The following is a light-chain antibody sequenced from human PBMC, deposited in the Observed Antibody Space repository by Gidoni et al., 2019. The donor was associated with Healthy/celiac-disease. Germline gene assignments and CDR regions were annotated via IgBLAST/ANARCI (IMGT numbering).Light chain of an antibody. CDR3: QQYSSSPLWT. J-gene: IGKJ1*01. V-gene: IGKV3-20*01. Sequence: IVLTQSPGTLSLSPGERATLSCRAGQSVSSSYLAWYQQKPGQAPRLLIYGASSRATGIPDRFSGSGSGTDFTLTISRLEPEDFAVYYCQQYSSSPLWTFGQGTKVEIK. CDR1: QSVSSSY. CDR2: GAS.